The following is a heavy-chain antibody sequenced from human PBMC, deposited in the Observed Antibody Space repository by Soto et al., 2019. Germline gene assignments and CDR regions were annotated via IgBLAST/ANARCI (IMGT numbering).Heavy chain of an antibody. CDR2: IKQDGSEK. D-gene: IGHD6-6*01. V-gene: IGHV3-7*01. CDR1: GFTFSSYW. Sequence: EVQLVESGGGLVQPGGSLRLSCAASGFTFSSYWMSWVRQAPGKGLEWVANIKQDGSEKYYVDSVKGRFTISRDNAKNSLSLQMNRLRAEETAVYYCARSIAARLNWFDPGGQGTLVTVSS. CDR3: ARSIAARLNWFDP. J-gene: IGHJ5*02.